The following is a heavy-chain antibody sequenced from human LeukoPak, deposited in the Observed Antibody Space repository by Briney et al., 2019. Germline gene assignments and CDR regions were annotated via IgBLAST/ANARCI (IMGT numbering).Heavy chain of an antibody. CDR1: GFTFSSYA. V-gene: IGHV3-30*04. CDR2: ISYDGSNK. Sequence: GGSLRLSCAASGFTFSSYAMHWVRQAPGKGLEWVAVISYDGSNKYYADSVKGRFTISRDNSKNTLYLQMNSLRAEDTAVYYCAYQGSSWFHYFDYWGQGTLVTVSS. CDR3: AYQGSSWFHYFDY. J-gene: IGHJ4*02. D-gene: IGHD6-13*01.